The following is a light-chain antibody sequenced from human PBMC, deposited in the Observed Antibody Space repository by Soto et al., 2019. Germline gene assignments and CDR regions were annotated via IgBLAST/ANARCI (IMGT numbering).Light chain of an antibody. CDR2: RNN. V-gene: IGLV1-47*01. CDR3: AAWDATLRHYV. J-gene: IGLJ1*01. CDR1: ISNIGSNY. Sequence: QSVLTQPPSVSGTPGQRVTISCSGSISNIGSNYVSWFQQLPGTAPKVLSSRNNQRPSGVPDRFSGSKSGTSASLAISGLRSEAEAEYYSAAWDATLRHYVFGTGPKVTVL.